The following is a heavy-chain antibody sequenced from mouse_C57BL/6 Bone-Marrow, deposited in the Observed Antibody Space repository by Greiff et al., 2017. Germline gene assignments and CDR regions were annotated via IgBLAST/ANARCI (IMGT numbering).Heavy chain of an antibody. J-gene: IGHJ2*01. V-gene: IGHV1-62-2*01. CDR1: GYTFTEYT. CDR3: ARHEEGNYGSRWFDY. Sequence: VQRVESGAELVKPGASVKLSCKASGYTFTEYTIHWVKQRSGQGLEWIGWFYPGSGSIKYNEKFKDKATLTADKSSSTVYMELSRLTSEDSAVYVCARHEEGNYGSRWFDYWGQGTTLTVSS. CDR2: FYPGSGSI. D-gene: IGHD1-1*01.